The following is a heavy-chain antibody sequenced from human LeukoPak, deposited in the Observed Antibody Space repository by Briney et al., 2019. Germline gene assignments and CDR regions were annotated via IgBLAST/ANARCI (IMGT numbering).Heavy chain of an antibody. D-gene: IGHD1-26*01. CDR3: ARGPTYYSGSYSSY. V-gene: IGHV1-8*01. CDR1: GYTFTSYD. CDR2: VNPNSGNT. Sequence: ASVKVSCKASGYTFTSYDINWVRQATGQGLEWMGWVNPNSGNTGYAQKFQGRVTMIRNTSISTAYMELSSLRSEDTAVYYCARGPTYYSGSYSSYWGQGTLVTVSS. J-gene: IGHJ4*02.